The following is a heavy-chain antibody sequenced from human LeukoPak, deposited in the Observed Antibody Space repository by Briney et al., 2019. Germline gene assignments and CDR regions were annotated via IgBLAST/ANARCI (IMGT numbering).Heavy chain of an antibody. CDR3: VRSYDWVFDY. J-gene: IGHJ4*02. D-gene: IGHD1-1*01. CDR2: TFYRSKWYN. CDR1: GDSVSRHDLT. V-gene: IGHV6-1*01. Sequence: SQTLSLTCAISGDSVSRHDLTWDWVRQSPSRGLEWLGRTFYRSKWYNDYAVSVRSRITVSPDTSKNQFSLHLNSVTPEDTDVYYCVRSYDWVFDYWGQGTRVTVSS.